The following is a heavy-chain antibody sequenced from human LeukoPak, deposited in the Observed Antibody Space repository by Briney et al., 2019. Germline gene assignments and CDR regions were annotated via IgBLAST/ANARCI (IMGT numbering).Heavy chain of an antibody. CDR2: IYHSGST. Sequence: PSETLSLTCTVSGGSISSYYWSWIRQPPGKGLEWIGYIYHSGSTYYNPSLKSRVTISVDRSKNQFSLKLSSVTAADTAVYYCAGGLTSDAFDIWGQGTMVTVSS. D-gene: IGHD2-15*01. CDR3: AGGLTSDAFDI. J-gene: IGHJ3*02. CDR1: GGSISSYY. V-gene: IGHV4-59*04.